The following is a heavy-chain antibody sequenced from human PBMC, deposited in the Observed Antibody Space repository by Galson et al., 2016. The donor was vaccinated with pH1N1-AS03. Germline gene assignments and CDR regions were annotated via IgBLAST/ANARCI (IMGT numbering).Heavy chain of an antibody. CDR2: MNPNSANT. V-gene: IGHV1-8*01. D-gene: IGHD6-13*01. CDR3: ARQGGYSSSWYV. CDR1: GYTFTTFD. Sequence: SVKVSCKASGYTFTTFDINWVRLATGQGLEWMGWMNPNSANTGYAQKFQDRVTMTRNTSISTAYMELSSLRSEDTAVYYCARQGGYSSSWYVWGQGTTVTVSS. J-gene: IGHJ6*02.